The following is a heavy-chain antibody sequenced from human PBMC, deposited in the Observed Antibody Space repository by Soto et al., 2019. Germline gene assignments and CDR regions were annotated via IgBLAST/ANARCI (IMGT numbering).Heavy chain of an antibody. CDR3: ARHGHYYDLSGYADYDYGMDV. V-gene: IGHV1-69*01. D-gene: IGHD3-22*01. J-gene: IGHJ6*02. Sequence: QVQLVQSGAEVKKPGSSVKVSCKASGCTLSSYAISWVRQAPGQGHEWMGGIIPIFGTANYEQKFQGRVTITADESTSTAYRELSSLRSEDTAVYYCARHGHYYDLSGYADYDYGMDVWGQGTTVTVAS. CDR1: GCTLSSYA. CDR2: IIPIFGTA.